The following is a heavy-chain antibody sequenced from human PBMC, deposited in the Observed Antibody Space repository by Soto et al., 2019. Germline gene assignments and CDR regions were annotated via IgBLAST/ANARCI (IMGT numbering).Heavy chain of an antibody. D-gene: IGHD6-13*01. J-gene: IGHJ1*01. V-gene: IGHV3-15*07. CDR3: ASGPYSTERYVGEYLQL. CDR2: IKAKTEGETT. CDR1: GFNFNRAW. Sequence: NPGGSLRLSCAASGFNFNRAWMNWVRQAPGRGLEWVGRIKAKTEGETTDYAAPVKGRFTISRDDSQKILYLQMNSLKTEDTAVYFCASGPYSTERYVGEYLQLWGKGTLVTLPS.